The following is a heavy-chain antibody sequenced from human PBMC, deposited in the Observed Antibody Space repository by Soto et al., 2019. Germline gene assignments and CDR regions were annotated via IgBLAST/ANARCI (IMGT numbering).Heavy chain of an antibody. Sequence: SSETLSLTCAVYGGSFSCYYWSWIRQPPGKGLEWIGEINHSGSTNYNPSIKSRVTISVDTSKNQFSLKLSSVTAAETAVYYCPSAHLYDFRRGSYTGIRPSYYGMDVWGQGTTVTVS. D-gene: IGHD3-3*01. CDR1: GGSFSCYY. CDR3: PSAHLYDFRRGSYTGIRPSYYGMDV. J-gene: IGHJ6*02. V-gene: IGHV4-34*01. CDR2: INHSGST.